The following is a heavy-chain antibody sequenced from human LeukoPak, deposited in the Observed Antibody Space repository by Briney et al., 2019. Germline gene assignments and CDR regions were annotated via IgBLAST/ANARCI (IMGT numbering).Heavy chain of an antibody. V-gene: IGHV3-23*01. Sequence: GGSLRLSCAASGFTFSSYAMSWVRQAPGKGLEWVSAISGSGGSTYYADSVKGRFTISRDNSKNTLYLQMNSLRAEDTAVYYRAKASGGSYSYYFDYWGQGTLVTVSS. D-gene: IGHD1-26*01. J-gene: IGHJ4*02. CDR1: GFTFSSYA. CDR3: AKASGGSYSYYFDY. CDR2: ISGSGGST.